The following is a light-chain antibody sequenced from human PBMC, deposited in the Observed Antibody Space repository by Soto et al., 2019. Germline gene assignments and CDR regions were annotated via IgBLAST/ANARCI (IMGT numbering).Light chain of an antibody. CDR1: SSDIGDYKY. CDR3: SSYTSPHFVI. J-gene: IGLJ2*01. CDR2: DVS. V-gene: IGLV2-14*03. Sequence: QSALTQPASVSGSPGQSITISCTGSSSDIGDYKYVSWYKHHPGKAPKLMIYDVSNRPSGVSNRFSGSKSGNTASLTISGLPAEDEADYYCSSYTSPHFVIFRGGTKLTVL.